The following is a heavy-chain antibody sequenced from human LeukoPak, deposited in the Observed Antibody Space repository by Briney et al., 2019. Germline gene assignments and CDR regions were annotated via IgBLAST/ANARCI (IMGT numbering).Heavy chain of an antibody. CDR2: IKEDGTYT. Sequence: PGGSLRLSCAASGLSFSKYWMHWVRQTPGEGLVWVSRIKEDGTYTSYADSVKGRFTISRDNARNTVVLQMNSLRAQDTAVYYCARDFDMGVTPGDDFDFWGQGTLVTVSS. CDR3: ARDFDMGVTPGDDFDF. CDR1: GLSFSKYW. V-gene: IGHV3-74*01. D-gene: IGHD3-9*01. J-gene: IGHJ4*02.